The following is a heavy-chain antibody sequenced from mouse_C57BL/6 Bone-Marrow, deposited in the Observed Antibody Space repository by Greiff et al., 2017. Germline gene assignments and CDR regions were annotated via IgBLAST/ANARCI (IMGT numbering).Heavy chain of an antibody. CDR1: GFSLTSYG. Sequence: VQLQQSGPGLVQPSQSLSITCTVSGFSLTSYGVHWVRQSPGKGLEWLGVIWSGGSTDYNAAFISRLSISKDNSKSQVFFKMNSLQADDTAIYYCARRNYGSSYRFAYWGQGTLVTVSA. D-gene: IGHD1-1*01. CDR3: ARRNYGSSYRFAY. CDR2: IWSGGST. V-gene: IGHV2-2*01. J-gene: IGHJ3*01.